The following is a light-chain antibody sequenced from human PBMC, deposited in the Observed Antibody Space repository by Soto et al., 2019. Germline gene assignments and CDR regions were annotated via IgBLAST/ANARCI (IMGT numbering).Light chain of an antibody. J-gene: IGKJ3*01. V-gene: IGKV3-20*01. CDR3: QQCGGSPLFS. CDR1: QSVTSSC. CDR2: TTP. Sequence: EIVLTQSPATLSLSPGERATLSCTASQSVTSSCLAWYQRKPGQAPRLLIHTTPTRATDIPDRFSGSGSGTDFTLTISRLQPEDFAVYYCQQCGGSPLFSFGPGTRVDI.